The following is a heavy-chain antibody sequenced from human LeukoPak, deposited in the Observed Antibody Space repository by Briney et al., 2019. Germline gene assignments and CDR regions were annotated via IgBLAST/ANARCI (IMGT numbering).Heavy chain of an antibody. V-gene: IGHV4-61*01. CDR2: IYYSGST. Sequence: PSETLSLTCAVSGYSISSGYYWGWIRQPPGKGLEWIGYIYYSGSTNYNPSLKSRVTISVDTSKNQFSLKLSSVTAADTAVYYCARARSYDFWSGYSPAFDYWGQGTLVTVSS. J-gene: IGHJ4*02. CDR1: GYSISSGYY. CDR3: ARARSYDFWSGYSPAFDY. D-gene: IGHD3-3*01.